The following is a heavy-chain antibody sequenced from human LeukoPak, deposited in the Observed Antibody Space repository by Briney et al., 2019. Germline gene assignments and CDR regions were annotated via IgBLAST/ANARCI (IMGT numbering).Heavy chain of an antibody. J-gene: IGHJ4*02. D-gene: IGHD3-22*01. CDR1: GFTFSNYA. V-gene: IGHV3-23*01. CDR2: ISGSGGST. Sequence: GGSLRLSCAASGFTFSNYAMIWVRQAPGRGLEWVSAISGSGGSTYYADSVKGRFTISRDNSKNTLYLQMNSLRAEDTAVYYCAKTGAYYDSSGYYFSPFDYWGQGTLVTVSS. CDR3: AKTGAYYDSSGYYFSPFDY.